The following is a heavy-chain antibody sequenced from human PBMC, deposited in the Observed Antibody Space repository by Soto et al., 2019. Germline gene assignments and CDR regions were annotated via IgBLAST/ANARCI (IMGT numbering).Heavy chain of an antibody. D-gene: IGHD3-10*01. V-gene: IGHV3-30-3*01. CDR3: AGFSGSYYRYYYGMDV. CDR2: ISYDGSNK. J-gene: IGHJ6*02. CDR1: GFTFSSYA. Sequence: PGGSLRLSCAASGFTFSSYAMHWVRQAPGKGLEWVAVISYDGSNKYYADSVKGRFTISRDNSKNTLYLQMNSLRAEDTAVYYWAGFSGSYYRYYYGMDVWGQGTTVTVSS.